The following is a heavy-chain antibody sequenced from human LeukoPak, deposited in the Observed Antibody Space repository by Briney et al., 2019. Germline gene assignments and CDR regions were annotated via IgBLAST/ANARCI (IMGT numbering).Heavy chain of an antibody. V-gene: IGHV4-34*01. CDR2: INHSGST. CDR1: GGSFSGCY. J-gene: IGHJ6*02. D-gene: IGHD5-18*01. Sequence: SETLSLTCAVYGGSFSGCYWSWIRQPPGKGLEWIGEINHSGSTNYNPSLKSRVTISVDTSKNQFSLKLSSVTAADTAVYYCARRGYSYGYYYYYGMDVWGQGTTVTVSS. CDR3: ARRGYSYGYYYYYGMDV.